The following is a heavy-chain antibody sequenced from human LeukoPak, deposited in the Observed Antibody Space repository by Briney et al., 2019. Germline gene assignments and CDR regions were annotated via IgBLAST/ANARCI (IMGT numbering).Heavy chain of an antibody. D-gene: IGHD5-18*01. CDR1: GFTVSSNY. CDR2: IYSGGST. J-gene: IGHJ4*02. CDR3: ARDGYLGPNYFDY. V-gene: IGHV3-66*02. Sequence: GGSLRLSCAASGFTVSSNYMSWVRQAPGKGLEWVSVIYSGGSTYYADSVKSRFTISRDNSKNTLYLQMNSLRAEDTAVYYCARDGYLGPNYFDYWGQGTLVTVSS.